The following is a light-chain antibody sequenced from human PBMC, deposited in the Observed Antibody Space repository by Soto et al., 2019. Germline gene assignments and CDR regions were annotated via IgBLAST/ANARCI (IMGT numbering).Light chain of an antibody. CDR2: GAS. V-gene: IGKV3-15*01. CDR1: QSVSSN. Sequence: EIVMTQSPATLSVSPGERATLSCRASQSVSSNLAWYQQKPGQAPRLLIYGASTRATGIPARFSGSGSGTDFTLTISRLQSEDFAVYYCQQYNNWPPWTFGQGTKVDIK. J-gene: IGKJ1*01. CDR3: QQYNNWPPWT.